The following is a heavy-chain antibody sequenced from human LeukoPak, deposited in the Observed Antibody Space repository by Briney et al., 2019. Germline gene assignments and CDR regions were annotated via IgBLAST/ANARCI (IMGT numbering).Heavy chain of an antibody. Sequence: PGGSLRLSCVAYGSIFSSHWMHWVRQGPGKGPVWVSRINSDGSSTRHADSVKGRFTISRDNAKNTLYLQMNRLRAEDTAVYYCARVTGGYFDYWGQGTLVTVSS. D-gene: IGHD7-27*01. CDR2: INSDGSST. CDR1: GSIFSSHW. CDR3: ARVTGGYFDY. V-gene: IGHV3-74*01. J-gene: IGHJ4*02.